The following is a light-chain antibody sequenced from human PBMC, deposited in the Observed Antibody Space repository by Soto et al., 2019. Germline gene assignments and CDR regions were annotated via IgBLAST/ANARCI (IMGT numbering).Light chain of an antibody. CDR2: STN. V-gene: IGLV8-61*01. CDR1: SGSVSTNYY. CDR3: VLYMTSGISV. J-gene: IGLJ7*01. Sequence: QTVVTQEPSFSVSPGGTVTLTCGLSSGSVSTNYYPSWHQQTPGQAPRTLIYSTNIRSSGVPDRFSDSILGNKAALTIAGAQADDESDYYCVLYMTSGISVFGGGTQLTVL.